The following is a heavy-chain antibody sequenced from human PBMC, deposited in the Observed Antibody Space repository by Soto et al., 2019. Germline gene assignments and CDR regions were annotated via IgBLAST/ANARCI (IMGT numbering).Heavy chain of an antibody. J-gene: IGHJ6*02. D-gene: IGHD3-16*01. Sequence: PGESLKISCKGSGYSFTSYWISWVRQMPGKGLEWMGRIDPSDSYTNYSPSFQGHGTISADKSISTAYLQWSSLKASDTAMYYCARPLYSGDYYYYYVMDFWGQGTTVTVSS. CDR3: ARPLYSGDYYYYYVMDF. CDR2: IDPSDSYT. CDR1: GYSFTSYW. V-gene: IGHV5-10-1*01.